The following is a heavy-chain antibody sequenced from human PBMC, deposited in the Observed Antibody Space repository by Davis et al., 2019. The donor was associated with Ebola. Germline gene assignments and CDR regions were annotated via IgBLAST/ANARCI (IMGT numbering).Heavy chain of an antibody. CDR2: INPSTGST. J-gene: IGHJ4*02. D-gene: IGHD1-26*01. CDR3: AREEVGAFDY. V-gene: IGHV1-46*01. CDR1: GFTLTSYY. Sequence: PGGSLRLSCAASGFTLTSYYMHWVRQAPGQGLEWMGIINPSTGSTTYAQKFQGRVTMTRDTSTSTVYMELSSLRFEDTAVFYCAREEVGAFDYWGQGTLVTVSS.